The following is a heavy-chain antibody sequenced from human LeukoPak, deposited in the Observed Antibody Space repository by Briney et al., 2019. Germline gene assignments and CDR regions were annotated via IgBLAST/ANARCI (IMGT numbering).Heavy chain of an antibody. V-gene: IGHV5-51*01. CDR3: ARQGGLAAAGGALDY. J-gene: IGHJ4*02. D-gene: IGHD6-13*01. Sequence: GESLKISCKGSGYNFTSHWLGWLRQMPGKGLEWMGIIYPGDSDTRYRPSFQGQVTISADKSINTAYLQWNSLKASDTAMYYCARQGGLAAAGGALDYWGQGTLVTVSS. CDR2: IYPGDSDT. CDR1: GYNFTSHW.